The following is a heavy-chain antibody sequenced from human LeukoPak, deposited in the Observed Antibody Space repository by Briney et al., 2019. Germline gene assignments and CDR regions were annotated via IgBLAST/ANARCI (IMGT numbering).Heavy chain of an antibody. CDR1: GFTFSSCA. Sequence: GGSLRLSCAASGFTFSSCAMSWVRQAPGNGLEWVSAISGSGGSTYYADSVKGRFTISRDNSKNTLYLQMNSLRAEDTAVYYCAKDAGDYYGSGSRVYWGQGTLVTVSS. V-gene: IGHV3-23*01. J-gene: IGHJ4*02. CDR3: AKDAGDYYGSGSRVY. D-gene: IGHD3-10*01. CDR2: ISGSGGST.